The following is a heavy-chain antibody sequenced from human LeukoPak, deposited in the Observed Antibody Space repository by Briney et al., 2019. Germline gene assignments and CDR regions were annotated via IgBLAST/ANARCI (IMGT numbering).Heavy chain of an antibody. CDR3: ARDCPEYYYDSSGYYPLY. D-gene: IGHD3-22*01. CDR2: IIPIFGIA. J-gene: IGHJ4*02. Sequence: SVKVSCKASGGTYSSYAISWVRQAPGQGLEWMGRIIPIFGIANYAQKFQGRVTITADKSTSTAYMELSSLRSEDTAVYYCARDCPEYYYDSSGYYPLYWGQGTLVTVSS. CDR1: GGTYSSYA. V-gene: IGHV1-69*04.